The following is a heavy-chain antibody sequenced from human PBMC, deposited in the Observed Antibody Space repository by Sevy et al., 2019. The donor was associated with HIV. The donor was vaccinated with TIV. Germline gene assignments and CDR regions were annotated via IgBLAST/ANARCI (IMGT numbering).Heavy chain of an antibody. Sequence: GGSLRLSCSASGLTFSNYAMHWIRQAPGKGLEYVSCLSSDNAGSTYYADSVNGRFTISRDNSKNTLYLQMSSLRTEDTAVYYCVKDRIETILWSKGDWFDPWGQRTLVTVSS. J-gene: IGHJ5*02. D-gene: IGHD3-9*01. V-gene: IGHV3-64D*06. CDR3: VKDRIETILWSKGDWFDP. CDR2: LSSDNAGST. CDR1: GLTFSNYA.